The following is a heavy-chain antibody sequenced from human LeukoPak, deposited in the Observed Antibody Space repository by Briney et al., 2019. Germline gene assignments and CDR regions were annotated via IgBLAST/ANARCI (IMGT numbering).Heavy chain of an antibody. CDR2: ISGSGGST. Sequence: GGSLRLSCEASGFTFSSYEMNWVRQAPGKGLEWVSAISGSGGSTYYADSVKGRFTISRDNSKNTLYLQMNRLRAEDTAVYYCTKGGGSSWSWTDYWGQGTLVTVSS. CDR1: GFTFSSYE. J-gene: IGHJ4*02. D-gene: IGHD6-13*01. V-gene: IGHV3-23*01. CDR3: TKGGGSSWSWTDY.